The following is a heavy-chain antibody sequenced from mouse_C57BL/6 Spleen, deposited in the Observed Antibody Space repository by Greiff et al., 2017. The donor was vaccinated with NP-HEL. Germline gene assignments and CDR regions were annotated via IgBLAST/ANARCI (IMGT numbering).Heavy chain of an antibody. Sequence: DVHLVESGGGLVQPKGSLTLSCAASGFSFNTYAMNWVRQAPGKGLEWVARIRSKSNNYATYYADSVKDRFTISRDDSESMLYLQMNNLKTEDTAMYYCVRRGFAYWGQGTLVTVSA. J-gene: IGHJ3*01. CDR2: IRSKSNNYAT. CDR3: VRRGFAY. V-gene: IGHV10-1*01. CDR1: GFSFNTYA.